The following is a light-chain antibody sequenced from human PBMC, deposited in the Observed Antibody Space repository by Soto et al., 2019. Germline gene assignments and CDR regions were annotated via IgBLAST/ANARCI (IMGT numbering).Light chain of an antibody. CDR3: SSYTSGSTGV. V-gene: IGLV2-14*01. Sequence: QSALTQPASVSGSPGPSIAISCTGTSSDVGGYPYVSWYQQHPGKAPKLLIYEVSTRPSGVSNRFSGSKSGNTASLTISGLQAEDEADYYCSSYTSGSTGVFGGGTKLTVL. CDR1: SSDVGGYPY. J-gene: IGLJ3*02. CDR2: EVS.